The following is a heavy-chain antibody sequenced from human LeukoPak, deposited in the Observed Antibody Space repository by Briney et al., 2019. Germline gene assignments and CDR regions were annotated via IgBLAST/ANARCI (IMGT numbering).Heavy chain of an antibody. CDR3: ARVSRRGAFDI. CDR2: TYTSGST. V-gene: IGHV4-4*07. J-gene: IGHJ3*02. CDR1: GGSISSYY. Sequence: PSETLSLTCTVSGGSISSYYWSWIRQPAGKGLEWIGRTYTSGSTNYNPSLRSRVTMSVDTSKNQFSLKLSSVTAADTAVYYCARVSRRGAFDIWGQGTMVTVSS. D-gene: IGHD3-10*01.